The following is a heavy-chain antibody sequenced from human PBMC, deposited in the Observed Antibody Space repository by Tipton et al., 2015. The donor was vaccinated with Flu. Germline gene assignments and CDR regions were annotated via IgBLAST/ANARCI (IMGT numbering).Heavy chain of an antibody. Sequence: LRLSCTVSGGSISSYYWSWIRQPPGKGLEWIGYIYYSGSTNYNPSPKSRVTISVDTSKNQFSLKLSSVTAADTAVYYCARDRPNYYYGMDVWGQGTTVTVSS. CDR1: GGSISSYY. CDR2: IYYSGST. CDR3: ARDRPNYYYGMDV. V-gene: IGHV4-59*01. J-gene: IGHJ6*02.